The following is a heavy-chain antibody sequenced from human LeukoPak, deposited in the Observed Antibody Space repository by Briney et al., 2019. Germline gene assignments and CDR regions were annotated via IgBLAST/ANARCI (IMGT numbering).Heavy chain of an antibody. J-gene: IGHJ6*02. CDR3: AHGARGSGSYYNSYYYYGMHV. Sequence: SGPTLVKPTQTLTLTCTFSGFSLSTSGVGVGWIRQPPGKALEWLALIYWNDSKRYSIFLKSRLTIAKGTSKNQVVLTVTNMDPVDTGTYYCAHGARGSGSYYNSYYYYGMHVWGQGTTVTVSS. V-gene: IGHV2-5*01. D-gene: IGHD3-10*01. CDR1: GFSLSTSGVG. CDR2: IYWNDSK.